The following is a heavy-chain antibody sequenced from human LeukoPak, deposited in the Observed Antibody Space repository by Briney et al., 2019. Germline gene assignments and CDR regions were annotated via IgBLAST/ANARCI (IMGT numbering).Heavy chain of an antibody. J-gene: IGHJ3*02. CDR2: IYYRGNT. CDR3: ARLPWDTLVTGDASDI. CDR1: GGSINNNNYY. V-gene: IGHV4-39*06. Sequence: SQTLSLTCSVSGGSINNNNYYWGWIRQPPGKGLEWIGSIYYRGNTYYNPSLKSRVTMSVDTYKNQFALKLWSVTASDTAVYYCARLPWDTLVTGDASDIWGQGTIVTVSS. D-gene: IGHD7-27*01.